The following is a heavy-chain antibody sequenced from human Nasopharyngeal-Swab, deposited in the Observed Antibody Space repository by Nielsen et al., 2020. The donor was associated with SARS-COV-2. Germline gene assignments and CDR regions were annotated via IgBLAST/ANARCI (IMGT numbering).Heavy chain of an antibody. Sequence: GESLKISCAASGFTFSSYGMHWVRQAPGKGLEWVAVISYDGSNKYYAGSVKGRFTISRDNSKNTLYLQMNSLRAEDTAVYYCAKQIVVPAAPYFDYWGQGTLVTVSS. CDR3: AKQIVVPAAPYFDY. V-gene: IGHV3-30*18. D-gene: IGHD2-2*01. CDR1: GFTFSSYG. J-gene: IGHJ4*02. CDR2: ISYDGSNK.